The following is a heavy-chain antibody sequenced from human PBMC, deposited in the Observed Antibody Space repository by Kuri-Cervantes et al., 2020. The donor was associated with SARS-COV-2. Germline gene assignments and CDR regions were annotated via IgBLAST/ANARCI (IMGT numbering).Heavy chain of an antibody. CDR2: TRNKANSYTT. CDR3: ASAVAGLFDD. V-gene: IGHV3-72*01. Sequence: PCAASGFTFSDHYMDWVRQAPGKGLEWVGRTRNKANSYTTEYAASVKGRFTISRDDSKNSLYLQMNSLKTEDTAVYYCASAVAGLFDDWGQGTLVTVSS. J-gene: IGHJ4*02. D-gene: IGHD6-19*01. CDR1: GFTFSDHY.